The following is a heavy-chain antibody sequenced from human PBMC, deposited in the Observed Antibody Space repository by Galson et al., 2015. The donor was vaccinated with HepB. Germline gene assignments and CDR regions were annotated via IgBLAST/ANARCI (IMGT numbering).Heavy chain of an antibody. V-gene: IGHV1-18*04. CDR3: ARVPGVVVVPAAIMGFDP. J-gene: IGHJ5*02. Sequence: SVKVSCKASGYPFSNYGITWVRQAPGLGFEWMGWISAYNGNTNYAQKLQGRVTLTTDTSTSTAYMEMRSLTSDDTAVYYCARVPGVVVVPAAIMGFDPWGQGTLVIVSS. CDR2: ISAYNGNT. CDR1: GYPFSNYG. D-gene: IGHD2-2*01.